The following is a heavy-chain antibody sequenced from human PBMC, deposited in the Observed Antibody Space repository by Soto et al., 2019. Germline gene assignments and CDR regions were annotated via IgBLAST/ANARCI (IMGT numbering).Heavy chain of an antibody. CDR1: GGTFSSYT. J-gene: IGHJ4*02. Sequence: QVQLVQSGAEVKQPGSSVKVSCKASGGTFSSYTISWVRQAPGQGLEWMGRIIPIFGTTTYAQKFQGRVTITADESTSTAYMELSSLRSEDTAVYYCARGLGTNAGGSWGQGTLVTVSS. CDR3: ARGLGTNAGGS. V-gene: IGHV1-69*15. CDR2: IIPIFGTT. D-gene: IGHD2-8*01.